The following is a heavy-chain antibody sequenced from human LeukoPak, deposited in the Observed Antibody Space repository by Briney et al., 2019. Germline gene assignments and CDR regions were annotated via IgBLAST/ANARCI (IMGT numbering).Heavy chain of an antibody. CDR1: GFSFSSYE. J-gene: IGHJ4*02. V-gene: IGHV3-21*06. CDR2: ISSSSDYI. CDR3: ARRAMTERGHSYGLDY. Sequence: SGGSLRLSCAASGFSFSSYEMNWVRQAPGKGLEWVSSISSSSDYIYYADSVKGRFTISRDNAKNSMYLQMNSLRAEDTAVYYCARRAMTERGHSYGLDYWGQGTLVTVSS. D-gene: IGHD5-18*01.